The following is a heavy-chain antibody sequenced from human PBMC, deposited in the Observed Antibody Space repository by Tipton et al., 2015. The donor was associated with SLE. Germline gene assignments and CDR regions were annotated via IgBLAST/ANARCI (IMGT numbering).Heavy chain of an antibody. D-gene: IGHD4/OR15-4a*01. CDR3: TRGGRGDGANPFDP. CDR2: TTHSGKA. CDR1: GGSISRIGYY. V-gene: IGHV4-31*03. Sequence: TLSLTCTVSGGSISRIGYYWSWIRQHPGKGLEWIGETTHSGKANYNPSLKSRVTISADTSKNQFSLKLTSVTVADTAVYYCTRGGRGDGANPFDPWGQGTLVTVSS. J-gene: IGHJ5*02.